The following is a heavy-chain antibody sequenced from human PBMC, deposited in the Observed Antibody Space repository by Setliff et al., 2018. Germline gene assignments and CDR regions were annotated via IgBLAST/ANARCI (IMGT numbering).Heavy chain of an antibody. J-gene: IGHJ5*02. CDR1: GFTFSSYS. CDR3: ARLRAPGSHGLDP. CDR2: ISGSGSTI. Sequence: GGSLRLSCAASGFTFSSYSMNWVRQAPGKGLEWVSYISGSGSTIYYADSVKGRFTIPRDNAKTSLYLQMNSLRADDTAVYYCARLRAPGSHGLDPWGQGTLVTVSS. V-gene: IGHV3-48*01. D-gene: IGHD3-10*01.